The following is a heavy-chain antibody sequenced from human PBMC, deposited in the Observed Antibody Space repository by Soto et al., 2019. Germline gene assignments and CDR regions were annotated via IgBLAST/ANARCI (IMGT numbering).Heavy chain of an antibody. CDR3: ARDSLGYCSSTSCYYYYYGMDV. D-gene: IGHD2-2*01. V-gene: IGHV3-7*03. Sequence: EVQLVESGGGLVQPGGSLRLSCAASGFTFSSYWMNWVRQAPGKGLEWVANIKQDGSEKYYVDSVKGRFTISRDNAKNSLYLQMNSLRAEDTAVYYCARDSLGYCSSTSCYYYYYGMDVWGQGTTVTVSS. J-gene: IGHJ6*02. CDR2: IKQDGSEK. CDR1: GFTFSSYW.